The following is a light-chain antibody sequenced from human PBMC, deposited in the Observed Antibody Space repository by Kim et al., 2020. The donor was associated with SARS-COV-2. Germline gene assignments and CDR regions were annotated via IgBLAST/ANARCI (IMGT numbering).Light chain of an antibody. J-gene: IGKJ5*01. Sequence: EIVMTQSPDTLSVSPGERATLSCRASQSVSNNLAWYQQKPGQAPRLLIYDASTRAIGIPARFSGSGSGTEFTLTISSLQSEDFAVYYCQQYDNWPPITFGQGTRLEIK. CDR3: QQYDNWPPIT. CDR1: QSVSNN. V-gene: IGKV3-15*01. CDR2: DAS.